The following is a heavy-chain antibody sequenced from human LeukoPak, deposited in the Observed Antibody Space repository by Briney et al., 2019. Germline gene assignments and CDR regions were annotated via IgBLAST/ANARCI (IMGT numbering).Heavy chain of an antibody. V-gene: IGHV3-21*01. Sequence: GGSLRLSCTASGFTFSNAWMNWVRQAPGKGLEWVSSISSSSSYIYYADSVKGRFTISRDNAKNSLYLQMNSLRAEDTAVYYCARCRIGVATMGYFDYWGQGTLVTVSS. D-gene: IGHD5-12*01. CDR1: GFTFSNAW. J-gene: IGHJ4*02. CDR2: ISSSSSYI. CDR3: ARCRIGVATMGYFDY.